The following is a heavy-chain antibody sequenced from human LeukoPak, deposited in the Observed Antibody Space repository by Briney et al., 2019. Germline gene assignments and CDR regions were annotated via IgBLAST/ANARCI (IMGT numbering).Heavy chain of an antibody. V-gene: IGHV3-7*01. CDR2: IKQDGSEK. D-gene: IGHD3-3*01. CDR3: ARGRFLEWLPSPFDY. J-gene: IGHJ4*02. Sequence: GGSLRLSCAASGFTFSSYWMSWVRQAPGKGLEWVANIKQDGSEKYYVDSVKGRFTISRDNAKNSLYLQMNSLRAEDTAVYYCARGRFLEWLPSPFDYWGQGTLVTVSS. CDR1: GFTFSSYW.